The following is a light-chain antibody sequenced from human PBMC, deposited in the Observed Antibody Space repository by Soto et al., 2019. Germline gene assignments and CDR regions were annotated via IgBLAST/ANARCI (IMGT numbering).Light chain of an antibody. CDR3: QQYDNLPPIT. CDR1: QSVDRN. V-gene: IGKV3D-15*01. Sequence: EIVMTQSPGTLSVSTEEGATLSCRASQSVDRNLAWYQQKPGQAPRLLIYGASTRPTGIPDRFSGSGSGTDFTFTISSLQPEDIATYYCQQYDNLPPITFGQGTRLEIK. CDR2: GAS. J-gene: IGKJ5*01.